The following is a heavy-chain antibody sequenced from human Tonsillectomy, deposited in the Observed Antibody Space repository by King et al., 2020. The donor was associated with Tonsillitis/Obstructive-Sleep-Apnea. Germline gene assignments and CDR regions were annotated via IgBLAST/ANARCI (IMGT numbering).Heavy chain of an antibody. J-gene: IGHJ3*02. CDR1: GFTFSSYW. CDR2: INEDGSEE. Sequence: EVQLVESGGGLVQPGGSLRLSCEASGFTFSSYWMKWVRQAPGKGLEWVANINEDGSEEYYVDSVKGRFTISRDNAKNSLYLQMNSLRAEDTAVYYCAGGLYSSRWSDAFDIWGQGTMVIVSS. V-gene: IGHV3-7*03. D-gene: IGHD6-13*01. CDR3: AGGLYSSRWSDAFDI.